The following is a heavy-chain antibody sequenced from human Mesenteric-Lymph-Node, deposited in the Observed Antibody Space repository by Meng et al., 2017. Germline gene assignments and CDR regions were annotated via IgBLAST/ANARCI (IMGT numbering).Heavy chain of an antibody. V-gene: IGHV3-53*01. Sequence: GESLKISCAVSEFSVSDNFLTWVRQAPGKGLEWLSIIYPGGATYYSRSVQGRFTISRDSPMNTLQLQMNNLRGDDTAVYCCARIGGRYTFGNWGQGTLVTVSS. CDR2: IYPGGAT. CDR1: EFSVSDNF. D-gene: IGHD5-18*01. CDR3: ARIGGRYTFGN. J-gene: IGHJ4*02.